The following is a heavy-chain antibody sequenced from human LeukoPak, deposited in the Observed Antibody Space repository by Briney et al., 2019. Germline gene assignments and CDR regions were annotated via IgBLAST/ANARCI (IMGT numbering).Heavy chain of an antibody. CDR3: ARRLVAATSVIFDP. CDR1: GGSFSDYY. Sequence: SETPSLTCSVYGGSFSDYYWSWIRQPPGKGLEWIGEISHSGSTKFNPSLKSRVTISVDTSKNQFSLKLSSVTAADTAVYYCARRLVAATSVIFDPWDQGTLVTVSS. CDR2: ISHSGST. V-gene: IGHV4-34*01. J-gene: IGHJ5*02. D-gene: IGHD2-15*01.